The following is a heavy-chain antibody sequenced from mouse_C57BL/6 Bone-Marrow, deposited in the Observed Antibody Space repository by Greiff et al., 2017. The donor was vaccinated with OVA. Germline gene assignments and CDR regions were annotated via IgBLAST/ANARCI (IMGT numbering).Heavy chain of an antibody. D-gene: IGHD2-4*01. CDR1: GFSLTSYA. Sequence: QVQLKESGPGLVAPSQSLSITCTVSGFSLTSYAISWVRQPPGKGLEWLGVIWTGGGTNYNSALKSRLSISKDNSKSQVFLKMNSLQTDDTARYYCASYYDYDDYYAMDYWGQGTSVTVSS. V-gene: IGHV2-9-1*01. J-gene: IGHJ4*01. CDR3: ASYYDYDDYYAMDY. CDR2: IWTGGGT.